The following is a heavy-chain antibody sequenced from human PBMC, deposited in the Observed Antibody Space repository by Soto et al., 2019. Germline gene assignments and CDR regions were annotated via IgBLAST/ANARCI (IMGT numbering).Heavy chain of an antibody. V-gene: IGHV3-23*01. J-gene: IGHJ6*02. CDR3: AKDSPTTVTTDPNYYYYGMDV. CDR2: ISGSGGST. D-gene: IGHD4-17*01. CDR1: GFTFSSYA. Sequence: PGGSLRLSCAASGFTFSSYAMSWVRQAPGKGLEWVSAISGSGGSTYYADSVKGRFTISRDNSKNTLYLQMNSLRAEDTAVYYCAKDSPTTVTTDPNYYYYGMDVWGQGTTVTVSS.